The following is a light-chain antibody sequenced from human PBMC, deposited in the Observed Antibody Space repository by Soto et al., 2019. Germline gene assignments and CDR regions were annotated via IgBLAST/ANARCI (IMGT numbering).Light chain of an antibody. Sequence: NFMLTQPHSLSESPGKTVTISCTRSSGSIASNFVQWFLQRPGSAPTAVIYEDDQRPSGVPDRFSGSIDKTSESASLTISGLQPEDEADYYCQSYDTGNRGVFGGGTKVTVL. CDR1: SGSIASNF. CDR2: EDD. J-gene: IGLJ3*02. CDR3: QSYDTGNRGV. V-gene: IGLV6-57*04.